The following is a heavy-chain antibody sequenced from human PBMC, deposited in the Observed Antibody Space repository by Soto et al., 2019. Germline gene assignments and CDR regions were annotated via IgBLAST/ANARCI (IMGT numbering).Heavy chain of an antibody. CDR3: ARAPLGGLWFDP. CDR1: GGSISSYY. J-gene: IGHJ5*02. CDR2: IYYSGST. V-gene: IGHV4-59*08. D-gene: IGHD3-16*01. Sequence: QVQLQESGPGLVKPSETLSLTCTVSGGSISSYYWSWIRQPPGKGLEWIGYIYYSGSTNYNPSHKSRVTISVDTSKNQFSLKLSSVTAADTAVYYCARAPLGGLWFDPWGQGTLVTVSS.